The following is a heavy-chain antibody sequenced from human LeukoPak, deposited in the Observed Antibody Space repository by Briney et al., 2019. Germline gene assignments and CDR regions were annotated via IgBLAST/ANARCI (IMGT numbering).Heavy chain of an antibody. J-gene: IGHJ5*02. V-gene: IGHV4-34*01. CDR2: INHSGST. Sequence: SETLSLTCTVSGGSISSYYWSWIRQPPGKGLEWIGEINHSGSTNYNPSLKSRVTISVDTSKNQFSLKLSSVTAADTAVYYCARGRRYYYGSGSPPGTWFDPWGQGTLVTVSS. D-gene: IGHD3-10*01. CDR3: ARGRRYYYGSGSPPGTWFDP. CDR1: GGSISSYY.